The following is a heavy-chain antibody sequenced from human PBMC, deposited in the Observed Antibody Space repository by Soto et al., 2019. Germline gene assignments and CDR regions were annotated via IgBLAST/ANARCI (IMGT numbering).Heavy chain of an antibody. J-gene: IGHJ6*02. CDR1: GGTFSSYA. CDR2: IIPIFGTA. CDR3: TSTPADSQIGAWEYYYYYGMDV. V-gene: IGHV1-69*01. Sequence: QVQLVQSGAEVKKPVSSVKVSCKASGGTFSSYAIIWVRQAPGQGLEWMGGIIPIFGTANYAQKFQGRVTITADESTSTAYMELSSLRSEDTAVYYCTSTPADSQIGAWEYYYYYGMDVWGQGTTVTVSS. D-gene: IGHD1-26*01.